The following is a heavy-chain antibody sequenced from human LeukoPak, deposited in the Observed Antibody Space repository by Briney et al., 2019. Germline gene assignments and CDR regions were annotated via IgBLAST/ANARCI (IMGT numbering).Heavy chain of an antibody. CDR3: VRREGFFYYFDY. J-gene: IGHJ4*02. CDR2: ISSSGRTI. D-gene: IGHD1-26*01. Sequence: GGSLRLSCAASGFSFSSYEMNWVRQAPGKGLEWVSYISSSGRTIYYADSVKGRFTISRDNAMNSLYLQMNSLRAEDTAVYYCVRREGFFYYFDYWGQGTLVTVSS. CDR1: GFSFSSYE. V-gene: IGHV3-48*03.